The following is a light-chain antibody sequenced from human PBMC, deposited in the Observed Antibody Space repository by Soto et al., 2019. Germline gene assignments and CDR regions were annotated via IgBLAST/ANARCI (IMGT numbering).Light chain of an antibody. Sequence: QSALTQPPSASGSPGQSVTISCTGTTSEIGNYNYVSWYQQHPGKAPKLMIYEVSKRPSGVPDRFSGSKSGSTASLTVSGLQAEDEADYYCSSFAGSNTPYVFGTGTKLTVL. CDR2: EVS. V-gene: IGLV2-8*01. CDR1: TSEIGNYNY. CDR3: SSFAGSNTPYV. J-gene: IGLJ1*01.